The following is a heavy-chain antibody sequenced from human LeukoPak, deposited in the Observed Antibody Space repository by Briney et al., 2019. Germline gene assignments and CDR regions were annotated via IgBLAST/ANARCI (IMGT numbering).Heavy chain of an antibody. CDR1: GFTVSSNY. J-gene: IGHJ4*02. CDR3: ARTGENGDFFDY. D-gene: IGHD4-17*01. Sequence: GGSLRLSCAASGFTVSSNYMSWVRQAPGKGLEWVSVIYSGGSTYYADSVEGRFTISRDNSKNTLYLQMNSLRAEDTAVYYCARTGENGDFFDYWGQGTLVTVSS. V-gene: IGHV3-66*02. CDR2: IYSGGST.